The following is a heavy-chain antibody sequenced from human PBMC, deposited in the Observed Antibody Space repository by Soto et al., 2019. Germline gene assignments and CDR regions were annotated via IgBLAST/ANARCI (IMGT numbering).Heavy chain of an antibody. CDR1: GYTFTSYY. CDR2: INPSGGST. CDR3: ARERMYYYDSSGYYIYGSISN. V-gene: IGHV1-46*01. Sequence: GASVKVSCKASGYTFTSYYMHWVRQAPGQGLEWMGIINPSGGSTSYAQKFQGRVTMTRDTSTSTVYMELSSLRSEDTAVYYCARERMYYYDSSGYYIYGSISNWGQGTLVTVSS. D-gene: IGHD3-22*01. J-gene: IGHJ4*02.